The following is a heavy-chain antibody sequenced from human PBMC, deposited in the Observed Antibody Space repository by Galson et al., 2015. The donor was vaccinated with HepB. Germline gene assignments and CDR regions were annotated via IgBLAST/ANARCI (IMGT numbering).Heavy chain of an antibody. J-gene: IGHJ4*02. D-gene: IGHD6-13*01. CDR2: IYHSGIT. CDR1: GGSISSNNW. V-gene: IGHV4-4*02. CDR3: ASHPSADTY. Sequence: TLSLTCAVSGGSISSNNWWSWVRQPPGKGLKWIGEIYHSGITNYNPSLKSRVSISVDKSKNQFSLRLSSVTAADTAVYYCASHPSADTYWGQGTLVTVSS.